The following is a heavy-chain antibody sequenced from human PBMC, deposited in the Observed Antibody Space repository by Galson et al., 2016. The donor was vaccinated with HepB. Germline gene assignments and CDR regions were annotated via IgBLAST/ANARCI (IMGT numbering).Heavy chain of an antibody. CDR2: IKSKTDGGTT. CDR3: TTGGGNWALGMDV. CDR1: GFTFSNAW. Sequence: SLRLSCAGSGFTFSNAWMSWVRQAPGKGLEWVGRIKSKTDGGTTDYAAPVKGRFTISRDDSKNTLYLQMNSLKTEDTAVCYCTTGGGNWALGMDVWGQGTTVTVSS. V-gene: IGHV3-15*01. D-gene: IGHD1-1*01. J-gene: IGHJ6*02.